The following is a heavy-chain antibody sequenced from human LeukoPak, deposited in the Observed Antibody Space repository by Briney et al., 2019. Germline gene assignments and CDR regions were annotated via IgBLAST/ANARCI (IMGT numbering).Heavy chain of an antibody. D-gene: IGHD3-9*01. V-gene: IGHV3-49*04. J-gene: IGHJ4*02. CDR1: GFTFGDYA. CDR2: IRSKAYGGTT. Sequence: GGSLRLSCTASGFTFGDYAMSWVRQAPGKWLEWGGFIRSKAYGGTTEYAASGKGRFTITRDDSKIVAYLQMNSLKTEDTAVYYCTSIEDFDWLLYFLWGQGTLVTVSS. CDR3: TSIEDFDWLLYFL.